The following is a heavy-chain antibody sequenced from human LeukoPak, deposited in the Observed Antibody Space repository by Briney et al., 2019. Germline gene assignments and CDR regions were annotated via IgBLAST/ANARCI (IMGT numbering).Heavy chain of an antibody. CDR3: ARGSVVGATAFDI. CDR2: IYYSGST. J-gene: IGHJ3*02. V-gene: IGHV4-61*01. CDR1: GYSISSGYY. D-gene: IGHD1-26*01. Sequence: SETLSLTCTVSGYSISSGYYWSWIRQPPGKGLEWIGYIYYSGSTNYNPSLKSRVTISVDTSKNQFSLKLGSVTAADTAVYYCARGSVVGATAFDIWGQGTMVTVSS.